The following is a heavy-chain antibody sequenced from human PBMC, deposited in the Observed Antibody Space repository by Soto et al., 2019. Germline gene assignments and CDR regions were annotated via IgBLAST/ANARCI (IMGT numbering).Heavy chain of an antibody. CDR1: GYTFTSYY. CDR2: INPSGGST. V-gene: IGHV1-46*01. D-gene: IGHD3-10*01. J-gene: IGHJ6*02. CDR3: ARDLVLGESPMGSYYYYYGMDV. Sequence: ASVKVSCKASGYTFTSYYMHWVRQAPGQGLEWMGIINPSGGSTSYAQKFQGRVTMTRDTSTSTVYMELSSLRSEDTAVYYCARDLVLGESPMGSYYYYYGMDVWGQGTTVTVSS.